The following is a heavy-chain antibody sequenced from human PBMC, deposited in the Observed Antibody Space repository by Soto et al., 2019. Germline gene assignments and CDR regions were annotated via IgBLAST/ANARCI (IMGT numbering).Heavy chain of an antibody. CDR3: AREVQVHTPAFVY. J-gene: IGHJ4*02. V-gene: IGHV1-69*19. CDR1: GGTFNTYA. D-gene: IGHD3-10*01. CDR2: ISPMFGAA. Sequence: QVQLVQSGAEMKKPGSSVKVSCQSSGGTFNTYAMNWVRQAPGQGPEWMGDISPMFGAAKYAPKFQGRVTITADESTVTSYMQLSSLTSEDTALYFCAREVQVHTPAFVYWGQGTLVTVSS.